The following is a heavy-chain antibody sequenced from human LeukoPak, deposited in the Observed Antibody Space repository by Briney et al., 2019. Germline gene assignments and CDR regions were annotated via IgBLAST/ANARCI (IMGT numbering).Heavy chain of an antibody. Sequence: GRSLRLSCAASGFTFSSYSMNWVRQAPGKGLEWVSSISSSSSYIYYADSVKGRFTISRDNAKNSLYLQMNSLRAEDTAVYYCARLAARQGIDYWGQGTLVTVSS. CDR3: ARLAARQGIDY. V-gene: IGHV3-21*01. CDR2: ISSSSSYI. CDR1: GFTFSSYS. J-gene: IGHJ4*02. D-gene: IGHD6-6*01.